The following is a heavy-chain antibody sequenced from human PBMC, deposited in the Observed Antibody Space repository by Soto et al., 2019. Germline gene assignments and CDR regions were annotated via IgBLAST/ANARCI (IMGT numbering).Heavy chain of an antibody. Sequence: HPGGSLRLSCVVSGSTIDDYAMHWVRQVPGKGLEWVSGIFWVGGGTGYADSVKGRFTISRDRARSSLSLQMSSLRIEDTAVYYCANLGTDSSSNFDYWGQGTLVTVSS. CDR1: GSTIDDYA. J-gene: IGHJ4*02. D-gene: IGHD6-6*01. V-gene: IGHV3-9*01. CDR3: ANLGTDSSSNFDY. CDR2: IFWVGGGT.